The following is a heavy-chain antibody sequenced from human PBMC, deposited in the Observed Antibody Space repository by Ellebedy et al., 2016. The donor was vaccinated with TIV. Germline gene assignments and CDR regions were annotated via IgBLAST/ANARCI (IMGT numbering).Heavy chain of an antibody. Sequence: GESLKISCAASGFTFSSYAMTWVRQAPGKGLEWVSTISNTGTRRYYADSVEVRFIISRDNSKRTLFLQMNSLRAEDTAIYYCAKGRGGGSDSPTPRYYFDYWGLGTLVTVSS. CDR3: AKGRGGGSDSPTPRYYFDY. V-gene: IGHV3-23*01. J-gene: IGHJ4*02. D-gene: IGHD2/OR15-2a*01. CDR1: GFTFSSYA. CDR2: ISNTGTRR.